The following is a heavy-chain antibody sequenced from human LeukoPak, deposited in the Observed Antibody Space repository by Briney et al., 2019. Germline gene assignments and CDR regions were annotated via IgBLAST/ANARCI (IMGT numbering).Heavy chain of an antibody. D-gene: IGHD3-9*01. V-gene: IGHV4-59*01. CDR2: IYYSGST. Sequence: SETLSLTCTVSGGSLSSYYWSWVRQPPGKGLEWIGYIYYSGSTNYNTSLKSRVTISVDTSKNQFSLKLSSVTAADTAVYYCARDYARYYDILTGFLGGGFDPWGQGTLVTVSS. J-gene: IGHJ5*02. CDR3: ARDYARYYDILTGFLGGGFDP. CDR1: GGSLSSYY.